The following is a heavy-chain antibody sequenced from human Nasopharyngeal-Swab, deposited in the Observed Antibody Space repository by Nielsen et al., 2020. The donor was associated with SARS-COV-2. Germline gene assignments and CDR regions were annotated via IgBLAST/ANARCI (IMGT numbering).Heavy chain of an antibody. V-gene: IGHV3-7*01. D-gene: IGHD3-16*01. CDR2: VKQDEGSK. Sequence: GESLKISCAASGFSFRSYWMSWLRQAPGKGLEWVANVKQDEGSKYYVDAVKGRFTISRDNAKNLVFLQMDSLGADDTGIYYCARLTFIRGRREFDYWGQGTLVTVSS. CDR1: GFSFRSYW. CDR3: ARLTFIRGRREFDY. J-gene: IGHJ4*02.